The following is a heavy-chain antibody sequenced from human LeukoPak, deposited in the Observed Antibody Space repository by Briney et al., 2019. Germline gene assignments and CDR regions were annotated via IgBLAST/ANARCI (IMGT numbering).Heavy chain of an antibody. Sequence: GASVKVSCKASGGTFSSYAISWVRQAPGQGLEWMGWISAYNGNTNYAQKLLGRVTMTTDTSTSTAYMELRSLRSDDTAVYYCARGGVRMSPLPHPDDAFDIWGQGTMVTVSS. CDR1: GGTFSSYA. V-gene: IGHV1-18*01. D-gene: IGHD2-8*01. J-gene: IGHJ3*02. CDR2: ISAYNGNT. CDR3: ARGGVRMSPLPHPDDAFDI.